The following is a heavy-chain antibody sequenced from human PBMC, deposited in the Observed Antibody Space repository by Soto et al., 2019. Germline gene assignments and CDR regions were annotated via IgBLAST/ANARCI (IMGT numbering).Heavy chain of an antibody. V-gene: IGHV3-49*04. CDR1: GFTFRAPG. CDR2: IRSNRFGATT. J-gene: IGHJ4*02. CDR3: ARGPRHWSGGGRYSIDY. Sequence: PGGSLRLSFTGSGFTFRAPGLSGGRRCPGKGRGGLGIIRSNRFGATTEIAASVKGRFSISSDDSNLTAYLQMNSLKSEDTAVYYCARGPRHWSGGGRYSIDYWGRGTLVTVSS. D-gene: IGHD2-15*01.